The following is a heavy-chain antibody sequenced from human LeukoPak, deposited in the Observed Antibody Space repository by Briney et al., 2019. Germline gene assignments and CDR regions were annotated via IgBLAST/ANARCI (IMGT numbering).Heavy chain of an antibody. J-gene: IGHJ6*03. D-gene: IGHD1-7*01. CDR2: INPNSGGT. Sequence: ASVKVSCKASGYTFTGYYMHWVRQAPGQGLEWMGWINPNSGGTNYAQKFQGRVTMTRDTSISTAYMELSRLRSDDTAVYYCARDQFGGETGTTYYYYMDVRGKGTTVTVSS. CDR3: ARDQFGGETGTTYYYYMDV. V-gene: IGHV1-2*02. CDR1: GYTFTGYY.